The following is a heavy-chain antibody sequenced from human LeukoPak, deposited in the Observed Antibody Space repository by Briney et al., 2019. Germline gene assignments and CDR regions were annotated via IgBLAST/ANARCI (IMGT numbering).Heavy chain of an antibody. CDR3: ARHSQTPTGPLAS. Sequence: SETLSLTFTVSGGSISPYYWAWLRQSPGKGLEWIAWIYYTGSTSYYPSLKSRVTISVDTSKNQLSLRLSSVTAADTAVYYCARHSQTPTGPLASWGQGTLVTVSS. V-gene: IGHV4-59*08. J-gene: IGHJ4*02. D-gene: IGHD2-15*01. CDR1: GGSISPYY. CDR2: IYYTGST.